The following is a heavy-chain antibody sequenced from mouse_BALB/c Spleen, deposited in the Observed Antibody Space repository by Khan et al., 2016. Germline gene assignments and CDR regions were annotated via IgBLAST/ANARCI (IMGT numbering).Heavy chain of an antibody. CDR2: INPSTGYT. J-gene: IGHJ3*01. Sequence: QVQLKRSGAELAKPGASVKMSCKASGYTFTSYWMHWVKQRPGQGLEWIGYINPSTGYTEYNQKFKDKATLTADKSSSTAYMQLSSLTSEDSAVYYCARWAYYGNYLFAYWGQGTLVTVSA. D-gene: IGHD2-10*01. CDR3: ARWAYYGNYLFAY. V-gene: IGHV1-7*01. CDR1: GYTFTSYW.